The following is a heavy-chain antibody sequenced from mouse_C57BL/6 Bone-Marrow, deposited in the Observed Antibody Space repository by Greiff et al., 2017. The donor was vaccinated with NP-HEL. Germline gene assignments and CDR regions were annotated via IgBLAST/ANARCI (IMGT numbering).Heavy chain of an antibody. D-gene: IGHD2-4*01. Sequence: QVPLKQSGPGLVQPSQSLSITCTVSGFSLTSYGVHWVRQSPGKGLEWLGVIWSGGSTDYNAAFISRLSISKDNSKSQVFFKMNSLQADDTAIYYCARNRRGYYYDMAWFAYWGQGTLVTVSA. V-gene: IGHV2-2*01. CDR1: GFSLTSYG. CDR2: IWSGGST. CDR3: ARNRRGYYYDMAWFAY. J-gene: IGHJ3*01.